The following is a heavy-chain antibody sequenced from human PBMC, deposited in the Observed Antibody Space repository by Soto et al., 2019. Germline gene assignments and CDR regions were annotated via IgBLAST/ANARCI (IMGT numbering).Heavy chain of an antibody. CDR1: GYTLTELS. J-gene: IGHJ4*02. D-gene: IGHD3-3*01. Sequence: SLKVSCKVSGYTLTELSMHWVRQAPGKGLEWMGGFDPEDGETIYAQKFQGRVTMTEDTSTDTAYMELSSLRSEDTAVYYCATGGMPPGYDFWSGYYPPFDYWGQGTLVTVSS. V-gene: IGHV1-24*01. CDR2: FDPEDGET. CDR3: ATGGMPPGYDFWSGYYPPFDY.